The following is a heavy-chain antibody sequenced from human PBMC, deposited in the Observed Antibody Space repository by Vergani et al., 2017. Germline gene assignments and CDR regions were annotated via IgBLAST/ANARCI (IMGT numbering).Heavy chain of an antibody. D-gene: IGHD2-21*01. V-gene: IGHV1-46*02. CDR1: GYIFKNYY. Sequence: VQLVQSGAEVRKPGASVTVSCTASGYIFKNYYIHWLRQAPGQAFEWMGILNPTTGHTTSAQKFMGRVDMTRDPSTDTSTRTVQMTMSSLRSEDTAVYYCARSIGYCAGATCRAYYFDHGGQGTRVTVSS. CDR3: ARSIGYCAGATCRAYYFDH. CDR2: LNPTTGHT. J-gene: IGHJ5*02.